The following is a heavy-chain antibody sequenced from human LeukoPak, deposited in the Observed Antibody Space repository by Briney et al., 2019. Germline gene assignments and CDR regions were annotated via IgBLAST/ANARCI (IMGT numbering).Heavy chain of an antibody. CDR2: IIPMLGTA. CDR1: GDTFNNYA. V-gene: IGHV1-69*11. D-gene: IGHD3-3*01. CDR3: ASNLMTIFGVITFNFDY. J-gene: IGHJ4*02. Sequence: SVKVSCKASGDTFNNYAISWVRQAPGQGLEWMGRIIPMLGTANYAQKFQGRVTITTDESTSTAYMELSSLRSEDTAVYYCASNLMTIFGVITFNFDYWGQGTLVTVSS.